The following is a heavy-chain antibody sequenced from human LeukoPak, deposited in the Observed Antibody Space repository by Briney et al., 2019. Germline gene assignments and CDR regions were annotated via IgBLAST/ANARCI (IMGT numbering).Heavy chain of an antibody. CDR3: ARRFSNSHFDY. V-gene: IGHV4-38-2*01. CDR1: GYSISCGYY. D-gene: IGHD6-6*01. CDR2: IYHSGST. J-gene: IGHJ4*02. Sequence: PSETLSLTCAVSGYSISCGYYWGWIRQPPGKGLEWIGNIYHSGSTYYNPSLKSRVTISVDTSKNQFSLKLSSVTAADTAVYYCARRFSNSHFDYWGQGTLVTVSS.